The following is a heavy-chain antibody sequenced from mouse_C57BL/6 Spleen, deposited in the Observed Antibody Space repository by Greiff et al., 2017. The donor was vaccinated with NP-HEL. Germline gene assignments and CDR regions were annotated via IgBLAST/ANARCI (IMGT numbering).Heavy chain of an antibody. CDR1: GYAFSSSW. J-gene: IGHJ1*03. CDR3: ARRLGNYGYFDV. D-gene: IGHD2-1*01. Sequence: VQLQQSGPELVKPGASVKISCKASGYAFSSSWMNWVKQRPGKGLEWIGRIYPGDGDTNYIGKFKGKATLTADKSSSTAYMQLSSLTSEDSAVYFCARRLGNYGYFDVWGTGTTVTVSS. V-gene: IGHV1-82*01. CDR2: IYPGDGDT.